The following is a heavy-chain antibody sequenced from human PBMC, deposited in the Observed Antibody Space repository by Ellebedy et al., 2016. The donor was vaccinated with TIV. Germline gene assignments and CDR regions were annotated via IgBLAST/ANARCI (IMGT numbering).Heavy chain of an antibody. CDR2: IRRKAYGGTT. V-gene: IGHV3-49*03. Sequence: PGGSLRPSCPASGSRLADHGMSWFRQAPGKGLEWVGFIRRKAYGGTTEYAPSVQGRFTTSRDDSKSIAYLQMNSLKIEDTAVYYCTRALLHSSGWSYYFDYWGQGTLGAVSS. D-gene: IGHD6-13*01. CDR1: GSRLADHG. J-gene: IGHJ4*02. CDR3: TRALLHSSGWSYYFDY.